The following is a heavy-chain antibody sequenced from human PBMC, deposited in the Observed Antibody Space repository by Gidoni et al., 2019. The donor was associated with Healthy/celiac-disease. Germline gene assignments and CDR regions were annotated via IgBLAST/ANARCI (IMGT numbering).Heavy chain of an antibody. CDR1: GYSFTSYW. Sequence: EVQLVQSGAEVKKPGESLKISCQGSGYSFTSYWIGWVRQMPGKGLEWMGIIYPGDSDTRYSPSFQGQVTISADKSISTAYLQWSSLKASDTAMYYCARRGSVYGDYDPSGFDPWGQGTLVTVSS. D-gene: IGHD4-17*01. CDR2: IYPGDSDT. V-gene: IGHV5-51*01. CDR3: ARRGSVYGDYDPSGFDP. J-gene: IGHJ5*02.